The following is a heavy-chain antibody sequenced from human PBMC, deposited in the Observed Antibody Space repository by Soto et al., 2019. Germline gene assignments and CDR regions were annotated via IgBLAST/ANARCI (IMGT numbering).Heavy chain of an antibody. CDR1: GYSFTSYW. CDR3: ARLGPPIQPWSSFFDY. V-gene: IGHV5-51*01. J-gene: IGHJ4*02. Sequence: GESLTTSCKGSGYSFTSYWIVWVLQMPGKGLEWMGIIYPGDSDTRYSPSFQGQVTISADKSISTAYLQWSSLKASDTAMYYCARLGPPIQPWSSFFDYWGQGTMVTVSS. D-gene: IGHD5-18*01. CDR2: IYPGDSDT.